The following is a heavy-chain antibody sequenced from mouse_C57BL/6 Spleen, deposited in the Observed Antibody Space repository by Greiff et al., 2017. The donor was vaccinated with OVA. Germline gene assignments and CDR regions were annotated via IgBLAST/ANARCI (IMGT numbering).Heavy chain of an antibody. CDR2: INPGSGGT. CDR3: AVLGFAY. D-gene: IGHD4-1*01. Sequence: VQLQQSGAELVRPGTSVKVSCKASGYAFTNYLIEWVKQRPGQGLEWIGVINPGSGGTNYNEKFKGKATLTANKSSSTAYMQLSSLTSEDSAVYFCAVLGFAYWGQGTLVTVSA. CDR1: GYAFTNYL. V-gene: IGHV1-54*01. J-gene: IGHJ3*01.